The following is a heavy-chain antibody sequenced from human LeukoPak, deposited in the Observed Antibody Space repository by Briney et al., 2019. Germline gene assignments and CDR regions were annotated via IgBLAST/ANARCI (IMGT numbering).Heavy chain of an antibody. Sequence: GGSLRLSCSASGLTLSGYWMHWVRQIPGKGLVWVSRIDSDGSGTSYADSVKGRFTISRDDVKNMLYLQMNRLRVEDTGLYYCSTAEHFWGQGTLVTVSS. J-gene: IGHJ4*02. V-gene: IGHV3-74*01. D-gene: IGHD1/OR15-1a*01. CDR2: IDSDGSGT. CDR1: GLTLSGYW. CDR3: STAEHF.